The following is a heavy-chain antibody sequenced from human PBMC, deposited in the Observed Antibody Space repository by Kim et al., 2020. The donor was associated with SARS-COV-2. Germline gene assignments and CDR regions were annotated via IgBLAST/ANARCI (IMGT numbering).Heavy chain of an antibody. V-gene: IGHV1-46*01. Sequence: ASVKVSCKASGYTFTSYYMHWVRQAPGQGLEWMGIINPSGGSTSYAQKFQGRVTMTRDTSTSTVYMELSSLRSEDTAGYYCARDASAPYGDYVSYFDYWGQGTLVTVSS. J-gene: IGHJ4*02. CDR3: ARDASAPYGDYVSYFDY. CDR2: INPSGGST. D-gene: IGHD4-17*01. CDR1: GYTFTSYY.